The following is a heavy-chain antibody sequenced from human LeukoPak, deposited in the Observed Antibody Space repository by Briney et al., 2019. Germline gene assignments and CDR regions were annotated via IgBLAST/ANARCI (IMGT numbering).Heavy chain of an antibody. Sequence: PGGSLRLSCAASGFTFSSYGMHWVRQAPGKGLEWVAYIRYDGSNKYYADSVKGRFTISRDNSKNTLYLQMNSLRAEDTAVYYCAKYYYGSGSYLDIWGQGTMVTVSS. V-gene: IGHV3-30*02. CDR2: IRYDGSNK. CDR1: GFTFSSYG. J-gene: IGHJ3*02. CDR3: AKYYYGSGSYLDI. D-gene: IGHD3-10*01.